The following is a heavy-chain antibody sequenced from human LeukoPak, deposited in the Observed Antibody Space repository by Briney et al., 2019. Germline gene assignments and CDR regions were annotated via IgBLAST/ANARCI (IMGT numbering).Heavy chain of an antibody. Sequence: PGGSLRLSCAASGFTFSSYAMSWVRQAPGKGLEWVSAISGSGGSTYYADSVKGRFTISRDNSKNTLYLQMNSLRAEDTAVYCCAKGSVLRYFVGDVWGQGTTVTVSS. CDR3: AKGSVLRYFVGDV. CDR1: GFTFSSYA. D-gene: IGHD3-9*01. V-gene: IGHV3-23*01. CDR2: ISGSGGST. J-gene: IGHJ6*02.